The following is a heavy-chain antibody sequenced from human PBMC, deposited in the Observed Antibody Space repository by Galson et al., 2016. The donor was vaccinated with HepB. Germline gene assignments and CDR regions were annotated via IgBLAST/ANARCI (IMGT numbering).Heavy chain of an antibody. CDR3: ANHGGSPTGILGPTEGLDY. V-gene: IGHV3-53*01. J-gene: IGHJ4*02. CDR2: IYGGGTT. CDR1: GFTVSRNY. D-gene: IGHD1-26*01. Sequence: SLRLSCAASGFTVSRNYMTWVRQAPGKGLEWVSVIYGGGTTYYADSVRSRFIISRDSPKNKLYLQMNSLRVEDTAVYYCANHGGSPTGILGPTEGLDYWGLGTLVTVSS.